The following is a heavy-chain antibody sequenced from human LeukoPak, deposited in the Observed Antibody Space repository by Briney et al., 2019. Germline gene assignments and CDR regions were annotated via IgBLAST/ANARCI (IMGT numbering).Heavy chain of an antibody. CDR3: AKEHCSSTSCFFGY. Sequence: AGGSLRLSCAASGFTFDDYAMHWVGQAPGKGLEWVSGISWNSGSIGYADSVKGRFTISRDNAKNSLYLQMNSLRAEDTALYYCAKEHCSSTSCFFGYWGQGTLVTVSS. CDR2: ISWNSGSI. D-gene: IGHD2-2*01. V-gene: IGHV3-9*01. CDR1: GFTFDDYA. J-gene: IGHJ4*02.